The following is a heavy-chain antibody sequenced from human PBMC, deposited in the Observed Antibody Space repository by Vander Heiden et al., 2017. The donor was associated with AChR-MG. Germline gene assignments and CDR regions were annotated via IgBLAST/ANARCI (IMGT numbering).Heavy chain of an antibody. J-gene: IGHJ3*02. V-gene: IGHV3-23*01. CDR1: GFAVSRYG. Sequence: EVPLLGSGGGLLPPGASPILSCAASGFAVSRYGVRWVRPGPGKGLEWVSAIGSDGSTYYAASVRGRFTISRDNSKSTLYLQMNSLRVEDTALYFCAKDERWPDDVFDIWGQGTMVTVSS. CDR3: AKDERWPDDVFDI. D-gene: IGHD2-15*01. CDR2: IGSDGST.